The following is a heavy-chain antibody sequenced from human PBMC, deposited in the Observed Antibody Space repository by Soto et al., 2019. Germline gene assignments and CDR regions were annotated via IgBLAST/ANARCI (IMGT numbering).Heavy chain of an antibody. V-gene: IGHV1-8*01. CDR1: GYTLSNYD. CDR2: MNPNSGNT. J-gene: IGHJ3*01. Sequence: QVQLVQSGAEVKKPGASVRVSCRASGYTLSNYDINWVRQATGQVLEWMGWMNPNSGNTGYARNFEGRVIMTRDTSTNAGYMEVSSPKSEDTAVYYCARLLVAEHCPNGVCKVCYSFDLWGQGTMVIVSS. CDR3: ARLLVAEHCPNGVCKVCYSFDL. D-gene: IGHD2-8*01.